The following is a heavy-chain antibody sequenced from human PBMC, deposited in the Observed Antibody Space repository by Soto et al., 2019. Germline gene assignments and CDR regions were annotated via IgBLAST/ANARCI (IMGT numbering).Heavy chain of an antibody. CDR2: ISGSGGST. J-gene: IGHJ4*02. V-gene: IGHV3-23*01. D-gene: IGHD3-9*01. CDR1: GFTFSTYA. Sequence: PVGSLRLSCAVSGFTFSTYAMSWVRQAPGKGLEWVSGISGSGGSTFYTDAVEGRFTISRDNSKNTLYLQMSSLRAEDTAVYYCALRKTGSYFDYWGQGTLVTVSS. CDR3: ALRKTGSYFDY.